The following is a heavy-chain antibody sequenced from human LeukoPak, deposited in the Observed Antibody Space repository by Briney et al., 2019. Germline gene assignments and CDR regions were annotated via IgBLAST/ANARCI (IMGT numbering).Heavy chain of an antibody. CDR2: MNPKSGNT. CDR1: GYTFTNDD. D-gene: IGHD3-3*01. CDR3: ARSLRFLEWLLYS. V-gene: IGHV1-8*01. Sequence: ASVKVSCKASGYTFTNDDINWVRQTTGQGLEWMGRMNPKSGNTGYAQKLQGRVTMTTDTSTSTAYMELRSLRSDDTAVYYCARSLRFLEWLLYSWGQGTLVTVSS. J-gene: IGHJ5*02.